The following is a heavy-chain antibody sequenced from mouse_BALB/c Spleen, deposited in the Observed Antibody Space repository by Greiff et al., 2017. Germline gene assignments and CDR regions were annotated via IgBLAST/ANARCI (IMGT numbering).Heavy chain of an antibody. CDR2: IWAGGST. J-gene: IGHJ3*01. D-gene: IGHD3-1*01. CDR1: GFSLTSYG. Sequence: VQRVESGPGLVAPSQSLSITCTVSGFSLTSYGVHWVRQPPGKGLEWLGVIWAGGSTNYNSALMSRLSISKDNSKSQVFLKMNSLQTDDTAMYYCARDQLGLRRGGFAYWGQGTLVTVSA. V-gene: IGHV2-9*02. CDR3: ARDQLGLRRGGFAY.